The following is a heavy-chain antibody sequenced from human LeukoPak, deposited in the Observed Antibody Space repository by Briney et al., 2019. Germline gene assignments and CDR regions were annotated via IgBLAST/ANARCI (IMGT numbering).Heavy chain of an antibody. V-gene: IGHV3-21*01. CDR3: ARDLGGAVAGTSSDY. Sequence: KAGGSLRLSCAASGFTFSSYGMNWVRQAPGKGLEWVSSISSSSSYIYYADSVKGRFTISRDNAKNSLYLQMNSLRAEDTAVYYCARDLGGAVAGTSSDYWGQGTLVTVSS. CDR1: GFTFSSYG. CDR2: ISSSSSYI. D-gene: IGHD6-19*01. J-gene: IGHJ4*02.